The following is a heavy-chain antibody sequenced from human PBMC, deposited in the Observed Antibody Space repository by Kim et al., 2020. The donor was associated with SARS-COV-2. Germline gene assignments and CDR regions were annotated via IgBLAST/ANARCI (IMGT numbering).Heavy chain of an antibody. D-gene: IGHD3-10*01. J-gene: IGHJ3*02. Sequence: SETLSLTCTVSGGSISSSSYYWGWIRQPPGKGLEWIGSIYYSGSTYYNPSLKSRVTISVDTSKNQFSLKLSSVTAADTAVYYCARTAGDAFDIWGQGTMVTVSS. CDR2: IYYSGST. CDR3: ARTAGDAFDI. V-gene: IGHV4-39*07. CDR1: GGSISSSSYY.